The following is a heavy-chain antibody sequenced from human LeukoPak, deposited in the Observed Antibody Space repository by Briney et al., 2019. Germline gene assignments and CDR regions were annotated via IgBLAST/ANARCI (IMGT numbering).Heavy chain of an antibody. CDR3: AKGSSGWFTARFDP. D-gene: IGHD6-19*01. J-gene: IGHJ5*02. CDR2: TYYRSKWYN. V-gene: IGHV6-1*01. CDR1: GDSVSSNSAA. Sequence: SQTLSLTCAISGDSVSSNSAAWNWIRQSPSRGLEWPGRTYYRSKWYNDYAVSVKSRITINPDTSKNQFSLQLDSVTPEDTAVYYCAKGSSGWFTARFDPWGQGTLVTVSS.